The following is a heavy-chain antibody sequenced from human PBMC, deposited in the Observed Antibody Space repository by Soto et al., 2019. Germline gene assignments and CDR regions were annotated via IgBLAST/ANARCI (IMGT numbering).Heavy chain of an antibody. CDR3: ATWVDYGDFEGFDF. CDR2: VDPNGGGS. J-gene: IGHJ4*02. CDR1: GYSFPDYK. V-gene: IGHV1-2*04. D-gene: IGHD4-17*01. Sequence: GASVPVSCKPSGYSFPDYKLHWVRQAPGQGLEWMGWVDPNGGGSNSAQKFQGSVTMTWDTSITTAYLDLTRLTTNDTATYFCATWVDYGDFEGFDFWGQGTLVTVSS.